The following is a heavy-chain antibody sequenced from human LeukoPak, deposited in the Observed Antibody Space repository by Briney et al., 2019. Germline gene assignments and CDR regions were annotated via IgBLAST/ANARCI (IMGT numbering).Heavy chain of an antibody. V-gene: IGHV4-4*02. J-gene: IGHJ4*02. D-gene: IGHD2-15*01. CDR3: ARVTGYVIEDNFDY. CDR1: GDSISSSHW. CDR2: IYQSGNT. Sequence: SETLSLTCAVSGDSISSSHWWSWVRQSPGKGLEWIGEIYQSGNTNYNPSLKSRVAISLDKSSNQFSLRLTSVTAADTAMYYCARVTGYVIEDNFDYWGQGALVTVSS.